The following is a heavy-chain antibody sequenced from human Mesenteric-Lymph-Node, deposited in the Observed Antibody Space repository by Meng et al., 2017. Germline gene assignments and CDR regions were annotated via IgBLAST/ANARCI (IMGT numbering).Heavy chain of an antibody. J-gene: IGHJ4*02. CDR3: ARDRGTTYDFWSGYYNFADY. CDR1: GYTFTSYA. D-gene: IGHD3-3*01. CDR2: INTNTGNP. Sequence: QGEVGQSGSELKKPGASVKVSCKASGYTFTSYAMNWVRQAPGQGLEWMGWINTNTGNPTYAQGFTGRFVFSLDTSVSTAYLQISSLKAEDTAVYYCARDRGTTYDFWSGYYNFADYWGQGTLVTVSS. V-gene: IGHV7-4-1*02.